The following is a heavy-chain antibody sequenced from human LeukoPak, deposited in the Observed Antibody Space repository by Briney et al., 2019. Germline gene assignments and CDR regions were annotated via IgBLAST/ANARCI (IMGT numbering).Heavy chain of an antibody. CDR1: GDSISSGDYS. Sequence: PSQTLSLTCAVSGDSISSGDYSWSWIRQPSGKGLEWIGYILHSGSSYYNPSLKSRVTISVDRSKNKLSLRLTSVTAADTAVYYCARELWFVNAPGSWFDPWGQGTLVTVSS. CDR3: ARELWFVNAPGSWFDP. J-gene: IGHJ5*02. D-gene: IGHD3-10*01. V-gene: IGHV4-30-2*01. CDR2: ILHSGSS.